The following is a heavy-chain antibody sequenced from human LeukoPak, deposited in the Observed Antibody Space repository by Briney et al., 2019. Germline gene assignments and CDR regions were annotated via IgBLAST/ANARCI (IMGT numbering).Heavy chain of an antibody. CDR2: ISSSSSHI. CDR3: ARHASGSYFFEY. CDR1: GFIVSSYS. V-gene: IGHV3-21*01. J-gene: IGHJ4*02. Sequence: GSLRLSCAASGFIVSSYSMNWVRQAPGKGLEWVSSISSSSSHIFYADSVKGRFTISRDNAKNSLYLQMNSLRAEDTAVYYCARHASGSYFFEYWGQGTLVTVSS. D-gene: IGHD3-10*01.